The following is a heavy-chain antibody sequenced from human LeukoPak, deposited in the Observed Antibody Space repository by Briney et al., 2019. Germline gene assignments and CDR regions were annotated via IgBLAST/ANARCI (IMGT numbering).Heavy chain of an antibody. V-gene: IGHV1-2*02. CDR1: GYTFTGYY. Sequence: ASVKVSCKASGYTFTGYYLHWVRQAPGQGLVWMGWINPNSGDTKSAQKFQGSVTMTRDTSISTAYMELSRLRSDDTAVYYCAQLGELSSTIDYWGQGTLVTVSS. J-gene: IGHJ4*02. CDR2: INPNSGDT. D-gene: IGHD3-16*02. CDR3: AQLGELSSTIDY.